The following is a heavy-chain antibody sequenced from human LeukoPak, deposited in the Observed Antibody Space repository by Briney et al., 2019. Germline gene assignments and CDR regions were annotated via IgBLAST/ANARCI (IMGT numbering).Heavy chain of an antibody. CDR2: IWYDGSNK. V-gene: IGHV3-33*01. Sequence: PAGSLTVSCAASGFTFSSYGMHWVRQAPGKGLEWVAVIWYDGSNKYYADSVKGRFTISRDNSKNTLYLQMNSLRAEDTAVYYCARDLSAMVRGVPTTYYYYGMDVWGQGTTGSASS. CDR3: ARDLSAMVRGVPTTYYYYGMDV. CDR1: GFTFSSYG. D-gene: IGHD3-10*01. J-gene: IGHJ6*02.